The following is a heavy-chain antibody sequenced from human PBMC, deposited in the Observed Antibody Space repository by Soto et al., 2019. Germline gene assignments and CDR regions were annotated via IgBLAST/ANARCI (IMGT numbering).Heavy chain of an antibody. D-gene: IGHD6-13*01. Sequence: EVQLLESGGDLVQPGESLRVSCAASGFTFSYYVMSWIRQAPGKGLEWVSAISGTGSDTYHSDSVKGRFTVSRDNTKNTLYLQMNSLRVEDTAVYYCVKGSADTRPYYFDSWGQGTLVSVSS. J-gene: IGHJ4*02. CDR2: ISGTGSDT. CDR1: GFTFSYYV. V-gene: IGHV3-23*05. CDR3: VKGSADTRPYYFDS.